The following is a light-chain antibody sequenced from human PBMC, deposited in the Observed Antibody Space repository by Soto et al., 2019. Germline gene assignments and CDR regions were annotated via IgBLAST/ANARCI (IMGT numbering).Light chain of an antibody. CDR1: QSLSSTY. CDR2: GAS. CDR3: QQYDTSLI. J-gene: IGKJ4*01. Sequence: EIVLTQSPGTLSLSPGERATLSCRASQSLSSTYLTWYQQKPGQAPRLLIYGASSRATGIPDRFSGSGSGTDFTLTISRLEPEDFGVYYCQQYDTSLIFGGGTKVEIK. V-gene: IGKV3-20*01.